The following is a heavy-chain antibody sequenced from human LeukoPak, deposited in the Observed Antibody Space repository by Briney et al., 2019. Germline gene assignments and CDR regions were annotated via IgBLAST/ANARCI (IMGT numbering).Heavy chain of an antibody. CDR3: AGFDTTGYYIIYFDY. CDR2: ISYDGYDT. CDR1: GFTFSSYA. J-gene: IGHJ4*02. V-gene: IGHV3-30*04. D-gene: IGHD3-22*01. Sequence: GGSLRLSCAASGFTFSSYAMHWVRQPPGEGLEWVAVISYDGYDTYYADSVKGRFTISRDNSKNTLYLHMNSLRPEDTAVYFSAGFDTTGYYIIYFDYWGQGTLVTVSS.